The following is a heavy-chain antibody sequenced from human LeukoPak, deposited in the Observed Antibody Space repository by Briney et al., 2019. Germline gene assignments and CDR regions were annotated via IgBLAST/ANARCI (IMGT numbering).Heavy chain of an antibody. V-gene: IGHV4-59*01. CDR1: GGSINNYF. CDR2: IYFTGST. CDR3: ARCTSGTHFDY. D-gene: IGHD2-8*01. Sequence: TSETLSLTCTVSGGSINNYFWSWIRQPPGKGLEWIGYIYFTGSTSYNPSLKSRVTMSVDTSKNQFSLKLSSVTAADTAVYYCARCTSGTHFDYWGQGTLVTVSS. J-gene: IGHJ4*02.